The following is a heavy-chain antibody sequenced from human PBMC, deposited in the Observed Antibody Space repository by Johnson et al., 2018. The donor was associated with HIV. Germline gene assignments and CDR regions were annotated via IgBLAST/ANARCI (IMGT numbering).Heavy chain of an antibody. CDR1: GFNFNTYT. Sequence: VQLVESGGGVVQPGRSLRLFCAVSGFNFNTYTMHWVRQAPGRGLEWVAVISYDGGNRYYADSVKGRFTISRDSSKNTLYLQMNSLRPDDTAVYYCARGRKDIAVVDGLDTDAFDIWGQGTMVTVSS. CDR3: ARGRKDIAVVDGLDTDAFDI. CDR2: ISYDGGNR. D-gene: IGHD2-2*01. V-gene: IGHV3-30*01. J-gene: IGHJ3*02.